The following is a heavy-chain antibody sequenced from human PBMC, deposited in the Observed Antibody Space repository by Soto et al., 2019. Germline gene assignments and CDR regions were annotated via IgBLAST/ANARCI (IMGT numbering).Heavy chain of an antibody. CDR3: VHSRCGGDCLRSYASHYYYGMDV. J-gene: IGHJ6*02. CDR2: IYWDDDK. CDR1: GFSLSTGGMG. D-gene: IGHD2-21*02. V-gene: IGHV2-5*02. Sequence: QITLKESGPTLVKPTQTLTLTCTFSGFSLSTGGMGVGWIRQPPGKALEWLALIYWDDDKRYSPSLKSRLTSTKDTSQNQVVLTMPNMDPVDTGTYYCVHSRCGGDCLRSYASHYYYGMDVWGQGTTVTVSS.